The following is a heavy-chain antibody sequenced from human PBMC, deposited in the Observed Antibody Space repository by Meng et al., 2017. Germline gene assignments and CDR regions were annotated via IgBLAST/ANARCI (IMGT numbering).Heavy chain of an antibody. Sequence: HITLTDSCPTLVKPTQTLTLTCTFSGFSLSTSGVGVGWIRQPPGKALEWLAVIYWDDDKRYSPSLKSRLTIIKDASKNQVVLTMTNMDPVDTATYYCAHSSDRPFDYWGQGTLVTVSS. CDR1: GFSLSTSGVG. J-gene: IGHJ4*02. D-gene: IGHD1-26*01. CDR2: IYWDDDK. CDR3: AHSSDRPFDY. V-gene: IGHV2-5*02.